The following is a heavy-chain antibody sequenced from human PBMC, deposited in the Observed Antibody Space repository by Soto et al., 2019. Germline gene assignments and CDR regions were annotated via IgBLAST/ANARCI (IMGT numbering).Heavy chain of an antibody. CDR1: GGSFSGYY. J-gene: IGHJ6*02. CDR2: INHSGST. CDR3: ARGREMATIFYYGMDV. V-gene: IGHV4-34*01. Sequence: SETLSLTCAVYGGSFSGYYWSWIRQPPGKGLEWIGEINHSGSTNYNPSLKSRVTISVDTSKNQFSLKLSSVTAADTAVYYCARGREMATIFYYGMDVWGQGTTVTVSS. D-gene: IGHD5-12*01.